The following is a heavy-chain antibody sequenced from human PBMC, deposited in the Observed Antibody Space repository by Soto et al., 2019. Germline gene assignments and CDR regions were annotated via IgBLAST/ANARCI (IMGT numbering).Heavy chain of an antibody. V-gene: IGHV3-30-3*01. Sequence: QVQLVESGGGVVQPGRSLRLSCAASGFTFSSYAMHWVRQAQGQGLEWVAVISYDGRNKYYADSVKGRLTISRDNSKNTLYRQMNSLRAEDTAVYYGARDRVLMVSGILDYWGQGTLVTVSS. J-gene: IGHJ4*02. CDR2: ISYDGRNK. D-gene: IGHD2-8*01. CDR1: GFTFSSYA. CDR3: ARDRVLMVSGILDY.